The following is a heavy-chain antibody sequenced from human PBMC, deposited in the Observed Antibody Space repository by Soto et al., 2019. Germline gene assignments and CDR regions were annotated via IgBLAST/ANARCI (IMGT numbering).Heavy chain of an antibody. CDR3: ARDSYVFWSGSLAY. CDR1: GGSISSGGCY. CDR2: VYYSGST. D-gene: IGHD3-3*01. V-gene: IGHV4-31*03. J-gene: IGHJ4*02. Sequence: VQLQESGPGLVKPSQTLFLTCTVSGGSISSGGCYCSWIRQHPRKGLEWIGYVYYSGSTYYNPSLKSRVTIPVDTSKTQFSLKPSSLTAADTAVYYCARDSYVFWSGSLAYWGQGTLVPVSS.